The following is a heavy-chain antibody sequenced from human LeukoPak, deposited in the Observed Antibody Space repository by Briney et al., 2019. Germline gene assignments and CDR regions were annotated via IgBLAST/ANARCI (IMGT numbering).Heavy chain of an antibody. V-gene: IGHV3-66*01. CDR2: IYSGGST. CDR1: VFTLSSNY. Sequence: PGGCLRLSCAASVFTLSSNYMSWVRQAPGRGLEWVSVIYSGGSTYCADSVKGRFTISRDNSKNTLYLQMNSLRDEDTAVYYCARDPLRPDYWGQGTLVTVSS. CDR3: ARDPLRPDY. J-gene: IGHJ4*02.